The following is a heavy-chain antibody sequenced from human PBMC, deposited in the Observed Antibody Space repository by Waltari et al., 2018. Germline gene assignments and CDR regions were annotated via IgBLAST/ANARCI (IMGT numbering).Heavy chain of an antibody. V-gene: IGHV4-39*01. CDR1: GGSICRNRHH. CDR2: VSYIWPA. CDR3: ATYIGASIGTAAFDV. Sequence: QLQLQESGPGLVKPSATLSRTCRVSGGSICRNRHHWGWIRRSPGQGLVWIVPVSYIWPAYTSPSLKSRVTISRDTSKNQLSLILDSVTASDTAVYYCATYIGASIGTAAFDVWGQGTMVTVYS. J-gene: IGHJ3*01. D-gene: IGHD5-12*01.